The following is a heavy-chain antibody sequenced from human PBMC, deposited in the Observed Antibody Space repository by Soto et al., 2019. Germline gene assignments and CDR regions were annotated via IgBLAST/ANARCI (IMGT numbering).Heavy chain of an antibody. V-gene: IGHV1-18*01. CDR2: ISAYNGNT. D-gene: IGHD6-19*01. CDR1: GYTFTSYG. Sequence: ASVKVSCKASGYTFTSYGISWVRQAPGQGLEWMGWISAYNGNTNYAQKLQGRVTMTTDTSTSTAYMELRSLRSDDTAVYYCAREVSIAVAAGGSYYYYGMDVWGQGTTVTVSS. J-gene: IGHJ6*02. CDR3: AREVSIAVAAGGSYYYYGMDV.